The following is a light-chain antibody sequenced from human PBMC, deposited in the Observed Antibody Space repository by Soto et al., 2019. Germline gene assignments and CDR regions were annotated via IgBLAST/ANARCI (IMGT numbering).Light chain of an antibody. J-gene: IGKJ4*01. CDR1: QSISSW. V-gene: IGKV1-5*03. CDR2: KAS. CDR3: QQYNIYSLS. Sequence: DIQLTQSPSTLSASVGDRVTITCRASQSISSWLAWYQQKPGKAPNLLIYKASTLESGVPSRFSGSGSGTEFTLTISSLQPDDFATYYCQQYNIYSLSFGGGTKVDIK.